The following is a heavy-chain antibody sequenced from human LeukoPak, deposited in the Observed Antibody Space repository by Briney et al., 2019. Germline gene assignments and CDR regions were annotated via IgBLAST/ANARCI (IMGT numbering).Heavy chain of an antibody. Sequence: ASVKVSCKASGYTFTDYYMHWVRQAPGQGLEWMGWINPNSGGTYYAQKFQGRVTMTRDTSISTAYMELSTMRSDDTAGYYCARVPPYSGYDRLIDYWGQGTLVTVSS. D-gene: IGHD5-12*01. V-gene: IGHV1-2*02. J-gene: IGHJ4*02. CDR3: ARVPPYSGYDRLIDY. CDR1: GYTFTDYY. CDR2: INPNSGGT.